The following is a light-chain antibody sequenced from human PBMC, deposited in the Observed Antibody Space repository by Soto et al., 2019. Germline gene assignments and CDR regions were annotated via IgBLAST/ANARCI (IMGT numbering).Light chain of an antibody. CDR1: QSITNY. CDR3: QQSYSTPYT. J-gene: IGKJ2*01. CDR2: AIA. V-gene: IGKV1-39*01. Sequence: DIQMTQSPSSLSASVGDRVTITCRASQSITNYLNWYQQKPGKAPKLLMYAIATLPSGVASRFGGSGSGTDFTLTISSLQPDDFATYYCQQSYSTPYTFGQGTKVDIK.